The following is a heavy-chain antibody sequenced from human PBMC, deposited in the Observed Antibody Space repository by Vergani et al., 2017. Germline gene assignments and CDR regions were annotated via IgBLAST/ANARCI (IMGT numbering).Heavy chain of an antibody. V-gene: IGHV4-34*01. CDR1: GGSFSGYY. CDR3: SRGVRRATCSSTSCYMGGYYYYYMDV. Sequence: QVQLQQWGAGLLKPSETLSLTCAVYGGSFSGYYWSWIRQPPGKGLEWIGEINHSGSTNYNPSLKSRVTISVDTSKNQFSLKLSPVTAADTAVYYCSRGVRRATCSSTSCYMGGYYYYYMDVWGKGTTVTVSS. D-gene: IGHD2-2*02. CDR2: INHSGST. J-gene: IGHJ6*03.